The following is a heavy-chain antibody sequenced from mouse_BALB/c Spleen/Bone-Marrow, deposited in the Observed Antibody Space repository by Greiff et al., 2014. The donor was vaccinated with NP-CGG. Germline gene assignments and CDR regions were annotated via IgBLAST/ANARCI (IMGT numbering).Heavy chain of an antibody. Sequence: VQLQQSGPELVKPGASVKMSCKASGYTFTSYVMHWVKQKPGQGLEWIGNINPYNDGTKYNEKFKGKATLTSDKSSSTAFRELSSLTSEDSAVYYCARSLYGYDWYFDVWGAGTTVTVSS. CDR3: ARSLYGYDWYFDV. V-gene: IGHV1-14*01. D-gene: IGHD2-2*01. CDR1: GYTFTSYV. J-gene: IGHJ1*01. CDR2: INPYNDGT.